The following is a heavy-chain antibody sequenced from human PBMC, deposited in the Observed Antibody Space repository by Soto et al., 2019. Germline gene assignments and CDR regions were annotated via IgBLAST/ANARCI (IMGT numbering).Heavy chain of an antibody. D-gene: IGHD3-16*01. V-gene: IGHV4-59*11. J-gene: IGHJ5*02. CDR3: ATGVGDLSLVWFDP. Sequence: SETLSLTCTVSGGSITSHYWGWLRQPPGKGLEWIGYILDSESTNINPSLKSRVTISKDTSKNLFSLKLNSVTAADTAVFYCATGVGDLSLVWFDPWGQGILVTVSS. CDR2: ILDSEST. CDR1: GGSITSHY.